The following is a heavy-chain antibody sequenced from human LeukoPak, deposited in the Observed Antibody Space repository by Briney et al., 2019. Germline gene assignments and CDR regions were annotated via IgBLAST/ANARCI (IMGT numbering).Heavy chain of an antibody. D-gene: IGHD2-2*01. V-gene: IGHV4-59*01. CDR1: GGSISSYY. CDR2: IYYSGST. Sequence: SETLSLTCNVSGGSISSYYWSWIRQPPGKGLEWIGYIYYSGSTNYNPSLKSRVTISVDTSQDQFSLKLSSVTAADTAVYYCARAAVPYYFDYWGQGTLVTVSS. J-gene: IGHJ4*02. CDR3: ARAAVPYYFDY.